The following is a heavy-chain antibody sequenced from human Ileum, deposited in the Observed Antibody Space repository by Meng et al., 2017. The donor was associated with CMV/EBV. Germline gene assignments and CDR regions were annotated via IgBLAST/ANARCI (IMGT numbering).Heavy chain of an antibody. D-gene: IGHD1-1*01. CDR3: TRLSNWVAHY. CDR2: IKQDGGDK. J-gene: IGHJ4*02. Sequence: GGSLRLSGEASGCTFSDYWMTWVRQAPGRGLEWVANIKQDGGDKYYVDFVKGRFTITRDNAKNSLFLQMNNVRAEDTAIYFCTRLSNWVAHYWGQGTLVTVSS. CDR1: GCTFSDYW. V-gene: IGHV3-7*01.